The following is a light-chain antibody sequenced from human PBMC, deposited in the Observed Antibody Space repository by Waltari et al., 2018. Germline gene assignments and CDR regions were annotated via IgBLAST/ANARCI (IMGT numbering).Light chain of an antibody. CDR3: QQYGSSPLFT. V-gene: IGKV3-20*01. CDR2: GAA. J-gene: IGKJ3*01. CDR1: QSVSSSY. Sequence: EIVLTQSPGTLSLSPGERATLSCRASQSVSSSYVAWYPQKPGQAPRLLIYGAASRATGIPDRFSGSGSGTDFTLTISRLEPEDFAVYYCQQYGSSPLFTFGPGTKVDIK.